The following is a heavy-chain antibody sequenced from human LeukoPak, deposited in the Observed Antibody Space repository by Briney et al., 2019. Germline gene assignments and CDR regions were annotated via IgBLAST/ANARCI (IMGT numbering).Heavy chain of an antibody. CDR1: GYSFTSYW. J-gene: IGHJ4*02. CDR2: IYPGDSDT. Sequence: GESLKISCKGSGYSFTSYWIGWARQLPGKGLEWMGIIYPGDSDTRYSPSFQGQVTISADKSIGTTYLQWSSLKASDTAIYYCARALRTGQGDYVPVLWGQGTLVTVSS. CDR3: ARALRTGQGDYVPVL. D-gene: IGHD3-16*01. V-gene: IGHV5-51*01.